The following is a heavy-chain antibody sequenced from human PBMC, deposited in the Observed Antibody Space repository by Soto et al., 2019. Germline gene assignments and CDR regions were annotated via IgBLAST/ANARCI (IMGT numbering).Heavy chain of an antibody. CDR1: CCSLSSGGYY. Sequence: SSGTLSLTCTFSCCSLSSGGYYWSWVRPPPGKGLEWIGFIYSSGSTNYNPTLNSRVTMSLDTSKNQFSLRLSSVTAADTAVYYCARDHRYCSGGSCYLWEYWGQGTLVTVSS. V-gene: IGHV4-61*08. D-gene: IGHD2-15*01. CDR2: IYSSGST. CDR3: ARDHRYCSGGSCYLWEY. J-gene: IGHJ4*02.